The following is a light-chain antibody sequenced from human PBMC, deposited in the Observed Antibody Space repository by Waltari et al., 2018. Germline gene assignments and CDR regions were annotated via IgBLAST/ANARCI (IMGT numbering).Light chain of an antibody. Sequence: LMTQLPDSLPWSLARGAPINSSSTQSILSNPNDKNYLAWYQQKPGQPPKLLIYWASTRYSGVPERFSGSGSGTDFSLTISSLQPEDVAVYYCQQYYSRRTFGRGTRVEIK. CDR3: QQYYSRRT. V-gene: IGKV4-1*01. J-gene: IGKJ1*01. CDR2: WAS. CDR1: QSILSNPNDKNY.